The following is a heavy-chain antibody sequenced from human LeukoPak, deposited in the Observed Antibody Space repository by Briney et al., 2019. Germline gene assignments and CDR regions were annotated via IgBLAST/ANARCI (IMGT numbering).Heavy chain of an antibody. CDR1: GYTFTGYY. CDR3: ARSRELEYYNWFDP. V-gene: IGHV1-2*02. J-gene: IGHJ5*02. CDR2: INRNSGGS. Sequence: ASVKVSCKASGYTFTGYYMHWVRQAPGQGLEWMGWINRNSGGSNYAQKFQGRVTMTRDTSISTAYMELSRLRSDDTAVYYCARSRELEYYNWFDPWGQGTLVTVSS. D-gene: IGHD1-26*01.